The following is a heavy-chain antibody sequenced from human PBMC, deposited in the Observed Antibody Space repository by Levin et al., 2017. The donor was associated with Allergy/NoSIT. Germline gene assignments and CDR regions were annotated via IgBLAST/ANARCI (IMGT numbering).Heavy chain of an antibody. CDR2: IKSDGVST. D-gene: IGHD5-12*01. Sequence: RPGGSLRLSCEASGLTFSNYWMHWIRQVPGKGPVWVSFIKSDGVSTNYAASVKGRFTISSDNAKNTLYLQMNSLRAEDTALYYCATGPYSGYEFWGQGTRVTVSS. CDR1: GLTFSNYW. CDR3: ATGPYSGYEF. J-gene: IGHJ4*02. V-gene: IGHV3-74*01.